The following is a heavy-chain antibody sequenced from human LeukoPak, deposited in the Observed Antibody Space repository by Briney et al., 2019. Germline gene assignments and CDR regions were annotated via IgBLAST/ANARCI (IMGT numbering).Heavy chain of an antibody. CDR1: GFTFTGYY. V-gene: IGHV1-46*03. J-gene: IGHJ4*02. D-gene: IGHD6-13*01. CDR3: ALAAAGTAYFDY. CDR2: INPSGGST. Sequence: AAVKVSCKASGFTFTGYYMHWVRQAPGQGLEWMGIINPSGGSTSYAQKFQGRVTMTRDTSTSTVYMELSSLRSEDTAVYYCALAAAGTAYFDYWGQGTLVTVSS.